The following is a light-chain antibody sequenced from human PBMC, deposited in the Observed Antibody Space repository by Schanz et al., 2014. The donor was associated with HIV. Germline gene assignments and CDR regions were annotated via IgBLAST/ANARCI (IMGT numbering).Light chain of an antibody. V-gene: IGKV1-5*03. Sequence: DIQMTQSPSTLSASVGDRVTITCRASQTISSWLAWYQQKPGKVPKLLIYKASNLESGVPSRFSGGGSGTEFTLTISSLQPDDFATYYCQQSNTFPYTFGQGTKLEIK. CDR3: QQSNTFPYT. J-gene: IGKJ2*01. CDR1: QTISSW. CDR2: KAS.